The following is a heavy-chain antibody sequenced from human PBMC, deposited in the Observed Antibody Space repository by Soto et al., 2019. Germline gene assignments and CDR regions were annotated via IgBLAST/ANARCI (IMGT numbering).Heavy chain of an antibody. D-gene: IGHD3-22*01. J-gene: IGHJ4*02. CDR2: ISFGGST. CDR1: GDPISSSTYS. V-gene: IGHV4-39*01. CDR3: ARQSHDSSDYFDY. Sequence: QLQLQESGPGLVKPSETLSLTCTVSGDPISSSTYSWGWIRQPPGKGLEWIGTISFGGSTYYNPSLKSRVTISVDTSRIHFSLILISVTAADTAVYYCARQSHDSSDYFDYWGQGTLVTVSS.